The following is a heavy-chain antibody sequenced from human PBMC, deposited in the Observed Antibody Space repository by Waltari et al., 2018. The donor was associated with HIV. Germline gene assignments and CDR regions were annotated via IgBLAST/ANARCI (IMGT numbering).Heavy chain of an antibody. J-gene: IGHJ4*02. D-gene: IGHD6-19*01. CDR3: ARGGSGWYREAAEIDY. Sequence: QVQLLESGGGLVKPGGSLRLSCAASVFIFSDFYMTWIRECPVEEFEWVAYISSRSSFRYYADSVRGRFTISRDNAKNSLYLKMNSLRAEDTAVYYCARGGSGWYREAAEIDYWGQGTLVTVSS. CDR2: ISSRSSFR. V-gene: IGHV3-11*03. CDR1: VFIFSDFY.